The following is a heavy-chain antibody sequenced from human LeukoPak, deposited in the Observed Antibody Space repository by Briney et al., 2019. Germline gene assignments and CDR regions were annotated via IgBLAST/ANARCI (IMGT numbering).Heavy chain of an antibody. V-gene: IGHV1-24*01. CDR1: GYTLTELS. CDR3: AISGGILYSGSYRTPGAFDI. D-gene: IGHD1-26*01. J-gene: IGHJ3*02. CDR2: FDPEGGET. Sequence: ASVKVSCKVSGYTLTELSMHWVRQAPGKGLEWMGGFDPEGGETIYAQKFQGRVTMTEDTSTDTAYMELSSLRSEDTAVYYCAISGGILYSGSYRTPGAFDIWGQGTMVTVSS.